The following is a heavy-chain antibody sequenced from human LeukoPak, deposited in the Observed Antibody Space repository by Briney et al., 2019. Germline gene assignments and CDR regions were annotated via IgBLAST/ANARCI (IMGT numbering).Heavy chain of an antibody. CDR1: GFTFSDYY. CDR2: ISYDGSNK. D-gene: IGHD6-19*01. CDR3: ARAVAGYFDY. J-gene: IGHJ4*02. V-gene: IGHV3-30-3*01. Sequence: GGSLRLSCAAPGFTFSDYYMNWVRQAPGKGLEWVAVISYDGSNKYYADSVKGRFTISRDNSKNTLYLQMNSLRAEDTAVYYCARAVAGYFDYWGQGTLVTVSS.